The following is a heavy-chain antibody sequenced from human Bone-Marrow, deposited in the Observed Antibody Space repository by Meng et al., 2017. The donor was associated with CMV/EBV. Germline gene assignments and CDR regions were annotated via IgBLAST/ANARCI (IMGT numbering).Heavy chain of an antibody. D-gene: IGHD7-27*01. CDR3: ARDQGGRLGKNYYYYGMDV. CDR1: GYTFTGYY. CDR2: IIPILGIT. J-gene: IGHJ6*02. V-gene: IGHV1-69*10. Sequence: SVKVSCKASGYTFTGYYMHWVRQAPGQGLEWMGGIIPILGITNYAQKFQGRVTITADKSTSTAYMELSSLRSEDTAVYYCARDQGGRLGKNYYYYGMDVWGQGTTVTVSS.